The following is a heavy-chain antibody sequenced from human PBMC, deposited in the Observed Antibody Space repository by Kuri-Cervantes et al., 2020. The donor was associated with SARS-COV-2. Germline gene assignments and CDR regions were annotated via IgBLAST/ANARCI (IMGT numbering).Heavy chain of an antibody. J-gene: IGHJ4*02. Sequence: SETLSLTCTVSGGSISSSSYYWGWIRQPPGKGLEWIGSIYYSGSTYYNPSLKSRVTISVDTSKNQFSLKLSSVTAADTAVYYRARGENYDILTGYKYYFDYWGQGTLVTVSS. D-gene: IGHD3-9*01. CDR1: GGSISSSSYY. V-gene: IGHV4-39*07. CDR2: IYYSGST. CDR3: ARGENYDILTGYKYYFDY.